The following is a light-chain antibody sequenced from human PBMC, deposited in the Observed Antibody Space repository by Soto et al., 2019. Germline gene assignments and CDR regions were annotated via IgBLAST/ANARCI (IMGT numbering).Light chain of an antibody. Sequence: IQVTHSPSALSAAVVDKFTITCLARQTVSRYLNWYQQKPGKAPKLLIYDVSTLQSGVPSRFSGSGSGTDFTLTITSLQPEDFATYYCQQTYSKSTTFGQGTRLEIK. J-gene: IGKJ5*01. V-gene: IGKV1-39*01. CDR3: QQTYSKSTT. CDR2: DVS. CDR1: QTVSRY.